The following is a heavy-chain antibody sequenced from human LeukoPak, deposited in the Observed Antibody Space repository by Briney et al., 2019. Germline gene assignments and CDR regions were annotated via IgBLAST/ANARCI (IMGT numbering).Heavy chain of an antibody. J-gene: IGHJ4*02. D-gene: IGHD3-9*01. CDR2: ISWDGGST. Sequence: PGGSLRLSCAASGFTFDDYAMHWVRQAPGKGLEWVSLISWDGGSTYYADSVKGRFTISRDNSKNSLYLQMNSLRAEDTALYYCAKASLRYFDFDYWGQGTLVTVSS. CDR3: AKASLRYFDFDY. V-gene: IGHV3-43D*03. CDR1: GFTFDDYA.